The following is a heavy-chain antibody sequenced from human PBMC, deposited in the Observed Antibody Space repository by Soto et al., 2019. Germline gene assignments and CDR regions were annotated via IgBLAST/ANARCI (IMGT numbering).Heavy chain of an antibody. V-gene: IGHV1-8*02. Sequence: QVQLVQSGAEVKKPGASVKVSCKASGYTFTSYDINWVRQATGQGLEWMGWMNPNSGNTGYAQKFQGRVTMTRNTAINTAYMELTSMTSEDTAVYYCAIVGARPPDYWGQGTLVTVSS. CDR1: GYTFTSYD. D-gene: IGHD1-26*01. J-gene: IGHJ4*02. CDR2: MNPNSGNT. CDR3: AIVGARPPDY.